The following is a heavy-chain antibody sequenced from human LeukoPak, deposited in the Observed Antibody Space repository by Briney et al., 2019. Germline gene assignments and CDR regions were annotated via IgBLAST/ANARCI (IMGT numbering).Heavy chain of an antibody. J-gene: IGHJ4*02. D-gene: IGHD2-15*01. CDR2: ISGYNGNT. Sequence: ASVKVSCKASGYTFTGYYMHWVRQAPGQGLEWMGWISGYNGNTNYAQKFQGRLTMTTDTSTRTASMELRSLRSDDTAVYYCARDLPLGSMGGSAFDLWGQGTLVIVSS. CDR3: ARDLPLGSMGGSAFDL. V-gene: IGHV1-18*04. CDR1: GYTFTGYY.